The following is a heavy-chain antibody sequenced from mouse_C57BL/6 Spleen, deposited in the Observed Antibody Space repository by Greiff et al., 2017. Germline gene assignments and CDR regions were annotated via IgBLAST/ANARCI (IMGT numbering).Heavy chain of an antibody. Sequence: VQLQQSGPELVKPGASVTISCKASGYSFTGYYMNWVKQSPEKSLEWIGEINPSTGGTTYTQKFKAKATFTVDKSSSTAYMQLKSLTSEYSAVYYCARATRDYAMDYWGQGTSVTVSS. CDR1: GYSFTGYY. D-gene: IGHD3-3*01. V-gene: IGHV1-42*01. CDR2: INPSTGGT. J-gene: IGHJ4*01. CDR3: ARATRDYAMDY.